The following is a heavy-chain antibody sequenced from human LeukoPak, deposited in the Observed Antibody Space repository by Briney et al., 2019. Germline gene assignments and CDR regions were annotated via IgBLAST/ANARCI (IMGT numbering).Heavy chain of an antibody. CDR3: ARSGQRWLQFYYFDY. CDR2: IKQDGSEK. D-gene: IGHD5-24*01. CDR1: GFTFNSYW. V-gene: IGHV3-7*01. J-gene: IGHJ4*02. Sequence: GGSLRLSCAASGFTFNSYWMSWVRQAPGKGLEWVANIKQDGSEKYYVDSVKGRFTISRDNAKNSLYLQMNSLRAEDTAVYYCARSGQRWLQFYYFDYWGQGTLVTVSS.